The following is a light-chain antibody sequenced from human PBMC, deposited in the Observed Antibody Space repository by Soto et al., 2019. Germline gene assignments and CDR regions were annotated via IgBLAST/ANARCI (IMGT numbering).Light chain of an antibody. CDR3: SSYTSSSTLEVV. V-gene: IGLV2-14*01. Sequence: QPASVSGSPGQSITISCTGTSSDVGGYNYVSWYQQHPGKAPKLMIYDVSNRPSGVSNRFSGSKSGNTASLTISGLQAEDEADYYCSSYTSSSTLEVVFGGGTQLTVL. CDR2: DVS. J-gene: IGLJ2*01. CDR1: SSDVGGYNY.